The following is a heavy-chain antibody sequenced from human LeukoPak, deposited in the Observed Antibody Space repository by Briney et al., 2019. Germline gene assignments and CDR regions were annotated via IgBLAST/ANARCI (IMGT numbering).Heavy chain of an antibody. CDR1: GFTFNIYG. Sequence: GGSLRLSCAASGFTFNIYGMFWVRQAPGKGLEWVAYIGYDGSVKYYAESVKGRFTIYRDNSANTLYLQMNSMRPADTAVYYCATPHAAAVAASNYYFDHWGQGTLVSVCS. J-gene: IGHJ5*02. V-gene: IGHV3-30*02. D-gene: IGHD6-19*01. CDR3: ATPHAAAVAASNYYFDH. CDR2: IGYDGSVK.